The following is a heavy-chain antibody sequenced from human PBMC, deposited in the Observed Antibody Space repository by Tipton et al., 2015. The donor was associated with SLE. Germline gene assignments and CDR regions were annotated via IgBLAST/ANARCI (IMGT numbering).Heavy chain of an antibody. CDR2: IHSRGST. D-gene: IGHD3-9*01. J-gene: IGHJ3*01. CDR1: GGSINCVGYY. Sequence: TLSLTCTVSGGSINCVGYYWSWIRQHTGKGLEWIGCIHSRGSTYYTPSLKSRLTMSVDTSNNQFSLQLSSVTAADTSLYYCVSSGYPLGSFDVWGQGTMFSVS. V-gene: IGHV4-31*03. CDR3: VSSGYPLGSFDV.